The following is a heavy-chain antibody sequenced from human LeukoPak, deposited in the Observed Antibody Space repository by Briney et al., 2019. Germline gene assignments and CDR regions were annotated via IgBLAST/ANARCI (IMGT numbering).Heavy chain of an antibody. CDR2: IYYSGST. V-gene: IGHV4-59*01. CDR3: ARGGELTAPVAD. Sequence: SETLSLTCTVSGGSISSYYWSWIRQPPGKGLEWIGYIYYSGSTNYNPSLKSRVTISVDTSKNQFSLKLSSMTAADTAVYYCARGGELTAPVADWGQGTLVTVSS. CDR1: GGSISSYY. J-gene: IGHJ4*02. D-gene: IGHD3-16*01.